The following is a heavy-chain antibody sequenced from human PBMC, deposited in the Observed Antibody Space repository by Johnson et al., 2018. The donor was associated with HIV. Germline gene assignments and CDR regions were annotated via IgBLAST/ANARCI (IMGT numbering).Heavy chain of an antibody. CDR2: ISGNGANT. CDR3: AKGDGIVAGSDAFDI. J-gene: IGHJ3*02. D-gene: IGHD1-26*01. Sequence: HVQLVESGGGLVQPGGSLRLSCAASGFTFSTYAMHWVRQAPGKGLEYVSVISGNGANTYYADSVKGRFTISRDNAKNSLYLQMSSLRAEDTAVYYCAKGDGIVAGSDAFDIWGQGTMVTVSS. V-gene: IGHV3-64*04. CDR1: GFTFSTYA.